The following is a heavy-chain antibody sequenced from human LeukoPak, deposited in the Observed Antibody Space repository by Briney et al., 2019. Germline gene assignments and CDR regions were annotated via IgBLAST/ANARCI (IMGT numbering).Heavy chain of an antibody. J-gene: IGHJ4*02. D-gene: IGHD6-19*01. V-gene: IGHV3-53*01. Sequence: GGSLRLSCAASGFTVSSNYVSWVRQPPGKGLEWVSVIYSTGSTYYAASVKGRFTISRDNSKSTLYLQMNSLRGEDTAVYYCARGSSSGFELDYWGQGTLVTVSS. CDR2: IYSTGST. CDR3: ARGSSSGFELDY. CDR1: GFTVSSNY.